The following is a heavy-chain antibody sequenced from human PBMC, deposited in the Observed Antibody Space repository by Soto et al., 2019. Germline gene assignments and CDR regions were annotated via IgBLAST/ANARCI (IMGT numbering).Heavy chain of an antibody. CDR3: ARGGGYDSFDF. Sequence: SETLSLTCSFSVVTISYGAYSWSWIRQSPGKGLEWLGYISHVETTYYNPSFQSRLSLSIDRTRNQFSLSLSSITAADKAVYYCARGGGYDSFDFWGQGIKVTVSS. V-gene: IGHV4-30-2*06. CDR2: ISHVETT. J-gene: IGHJ4*02. CDR1: VVTISYGAYS. D-gene: IGHD3-3*01.